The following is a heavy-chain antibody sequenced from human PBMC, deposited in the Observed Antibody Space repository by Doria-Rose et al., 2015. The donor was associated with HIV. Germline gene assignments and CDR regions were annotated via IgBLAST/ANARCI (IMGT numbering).Heavy chain of an antibody. Sequence: VQLVQSGGGLVGPGGSLRLSCATSGFTFSSHRINWVRQAPGKGLEWVSSISSTSAYINYAGSVRGRFTISRDNARNSLYLQMDSLRAEDTAIYYCATGVTLDYWGQGTLVTVSS. CDR1: GFTFSSHR. D-gene: IGHD3-10*01. J-gene: IGHJ4*02. CDR3: ATGVTLDY. V-gene: IGHV3-21*01. CDR2: ISSTSAYI.